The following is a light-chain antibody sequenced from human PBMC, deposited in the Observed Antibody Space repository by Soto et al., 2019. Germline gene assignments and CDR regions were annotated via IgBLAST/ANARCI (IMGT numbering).Light chain of an antibody. CDR1: SSDIGTYNY. V-gene: IGLV2-14*03. J-gene: IGLJ2*01. CDR3: SSYTTSSTVV. CDR2: DVS. Sequence: QSLLTQPASVSGTPGQSITISCTGTSSDIGTYNYVSWYQQHPGKVPKLLIFDVSSWPSGASNRFSGSKSGNMASLTISGLQAEDEADYYCSSYTTSSTVVFGGGTQLTVL.